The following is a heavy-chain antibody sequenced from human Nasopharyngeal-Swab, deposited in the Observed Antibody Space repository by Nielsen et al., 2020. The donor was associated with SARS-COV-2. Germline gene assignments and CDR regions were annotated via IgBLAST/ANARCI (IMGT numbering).Heavy chain of an antibody. CDR3: TRCGGGCYSGRDY. J-gene: IGHJ4*02. V-gene: IGHV3-73*01. D-gene: IGHD2-15*01. CDR2: VRSKGNNYAT. CDR1: GFTFSDSA. Sequence: GESLKISCAASGFTFSDSAIHRVRQASGKGLEWVGRVRSKGNNYATAYSASVKGRFIIFRDDPTNTAYLQMNSLKTEDTAMYYCTRCGGGCYSGRDYWGQGTLVTVSS.